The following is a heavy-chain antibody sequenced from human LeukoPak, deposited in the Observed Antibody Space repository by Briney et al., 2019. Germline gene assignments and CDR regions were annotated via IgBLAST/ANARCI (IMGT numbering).Heavy chain of an antibody. CDR2: INSDGSRT. CDR3: ARRWGSHDAFDI. J-gene: IGHJ3*02. V-gene: IGHV3-74*01. D-gene: IGHD7-27*01. Sequence: PGGTLRLSCAASGFTFSSYWMHWVRQAPGKGLVWVSRINSDGSRTSYADSVKGRFTVSRDNAKNSLYLQMNSLRAEDTAVYYCARRWGSHDAFDIWGQGTMVTVSS. CDR1: GFTFSSYW.